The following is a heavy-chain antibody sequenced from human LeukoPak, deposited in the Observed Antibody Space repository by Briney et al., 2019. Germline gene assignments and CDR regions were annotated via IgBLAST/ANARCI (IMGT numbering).Heavy chain of an antibody. J-gene: IGHJ6*02. CDR2: ISSDGTDT. CDR3: ARDVNHAMDV. Sequence: PGGSLRLSCAASGVPFTSYWMHWVPQAPGKGLVWVSRISSDGTDTTYAASVKGRFIISRDNAKNTLYLQMNSLRAEDTAVYYCARDVNHAMDVWGQGTTVIVSS. V-gene: IGHV3-74*01. CDR1: GVPFTSYW.